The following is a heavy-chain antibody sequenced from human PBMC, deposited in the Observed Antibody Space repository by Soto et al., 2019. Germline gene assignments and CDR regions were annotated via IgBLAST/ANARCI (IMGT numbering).Heavy chain of an antibody. CDR2: SSPRGDTI. D-gene: IGHD6-19*01. CDR3: AKGPHTNVGWPYYFES. CDR1: GFSLANYP. Sequence: VHLVESGGGLVQPGGSLRLSCVASGFSLANYPMNWVRQTPGKGLEWISYSSPRGDTIYYADSVEGRFTISRDNARNSLSLNMSSLRDEDSALYYCAKGPHTNVGWPYYFESWGQGVPVTVSS. J-gene: IGHJ4*02. V-gene: IGHV3-48*02.